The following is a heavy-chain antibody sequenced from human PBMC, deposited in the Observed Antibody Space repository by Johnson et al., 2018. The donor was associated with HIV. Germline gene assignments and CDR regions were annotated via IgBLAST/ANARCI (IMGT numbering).Heavy chain of an antibody. CDR1: GFRFSDHY. J-gene: IGHJ3*02. D-gene: IGHD3-16*02. Sequence: QVQLVESGGGLVKPGGSLRLSCVASGFRFSDHYMSWIRQAPGKGLEWVSYISSSGTTIYSADSVKGRFTTSRDNTDNSLYLQMNSLKAEDTAVYYCARGPIADDAVDIWGQGTMVTVSS. V-gene: IGHV3-11*04. CDR3: ARGPIADDAVDI. CDR2: ISSSGTTI.